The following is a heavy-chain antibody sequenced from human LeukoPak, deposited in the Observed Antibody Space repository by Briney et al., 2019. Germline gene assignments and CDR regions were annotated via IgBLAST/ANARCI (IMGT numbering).Heavy chain of an antibody. CDR1: GGSISSYY. Sequence: PETLSLTCTVSGGSISSYYWSWIRQPPGKGLEWIGYIYYSGSTNYNPSLKSRVTISVDTSKNQFSLKLSSVTAADTAVYYCARVLGVDTAMAFDYWGQGTLVTVSS. J-gene: IGHJ4*02. D-gene: IGHD5-18*01. V-gene: IGHV4-59*01. CDR2: IYYSGST. CDR3: ARVLGVDTAMAFDY.